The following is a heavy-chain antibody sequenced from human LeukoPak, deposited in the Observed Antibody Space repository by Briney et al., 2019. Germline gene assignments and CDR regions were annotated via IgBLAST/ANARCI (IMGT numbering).Heavy chain of an antibody. J-gene: IGHJ6*02. CDR2: MNPNSGNT. V-gene: IGHV1-8*01. D-gene: IGHD6-13*01. Sequence: GASVKVSCKASGYTFTSYDINWVRQATGQGLEWMGRMNPNSGNTGYAQKFQGRVTMTRNTSISTAYMELSSLRSEDTAVYYCARDPYSSSSQFDDYYYYYGMDVWGQGTTVTVSS. CDR1: GYTFTSYD. CDR3: ARDPYSSSSQFDDYYYYYGMDV.